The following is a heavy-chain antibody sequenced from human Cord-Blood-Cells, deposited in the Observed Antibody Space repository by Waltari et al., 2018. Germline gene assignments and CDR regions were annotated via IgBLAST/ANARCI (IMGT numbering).Heavy chain of an antibody. CDR1: GGSISSSNW. CDR3: ASSVVDYYDSSGYYYYFDY. V-gene: IGHV4-4*02. Sequence: QVQLQESGPGLVKPSGTLSLTCAVSGGSISSSNWWSWVRQPPGKGLEWIGEIYHSGSTNYNPSLKSRVTISVDKSKNQFSLKLSSVTAADTAVYYCASSVVDYYDSSGYYYYFDYWGQGTLVTVSS. CDR2: IYHSGST. J-gene: IGHJ4*02. D-gene: IGHD3-22*01.